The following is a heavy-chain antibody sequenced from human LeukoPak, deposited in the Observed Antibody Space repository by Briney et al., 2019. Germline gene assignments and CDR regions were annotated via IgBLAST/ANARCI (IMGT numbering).Heavy chain of an antibody. D-gene: IGHD2-15*01. J-gene: IGHJ4*02. CDR2: IIPIFGTA. CDR1: GGTFSSYA. CDR3: AIRTDGGLDY. Sequence: SVTVSRTASGGTFSSYAISWVRQAPGQGLEWMGRIIPIFGTANYAQKFQGRVTITADKSTSTAYMELSSLRSEDTAVYYCAIRTDGGLDYWGQGTLVTVSS. V-gene: IGHV1-69*06.